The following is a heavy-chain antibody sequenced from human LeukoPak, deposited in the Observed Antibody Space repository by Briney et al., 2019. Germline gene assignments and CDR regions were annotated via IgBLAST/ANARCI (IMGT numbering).Heavy chain of an antibody. Sequence: SETLSLTGTVSGGSISSYYWSWIRQPPGKGLEWIGYIYYSGSTNHNPSLKGRVTISVDTSKNQFSLKLSSVTAADTAVYYCARVLPYIVVVPAAIADGWFDPWGQGTLVTVSS. CDR2: IYYSGST. J-gene: IGHJ5*02. CDR3: ARVLPYIVVVPAAIADGWFDP. CDR1: GGSISSYY. V-gene: IGHV4-59*01. D-gene: IGHD2-2*02.